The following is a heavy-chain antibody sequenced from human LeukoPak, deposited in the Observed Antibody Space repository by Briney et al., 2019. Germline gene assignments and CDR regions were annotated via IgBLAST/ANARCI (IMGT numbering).Heavy chain of an antibody. D-gene: IGHD3-10*01. CDR2: IYYSGST. CDR1: GGSISSSSYY. CDR3: ARADYYGSGSYLDY. J-gene: IGHJ4*02. V-gene: IGHV4-39*07. Sequence: SETLSLTCTVSGGSISSSSYYWGWIRQPPGKGLEWIGSIYYSGSTYYNPSLKSRVTISVDTSKNQFSLKLSSVTAADTAVYYCARADYYGSGSYLDYWGQGTLVTVSS.